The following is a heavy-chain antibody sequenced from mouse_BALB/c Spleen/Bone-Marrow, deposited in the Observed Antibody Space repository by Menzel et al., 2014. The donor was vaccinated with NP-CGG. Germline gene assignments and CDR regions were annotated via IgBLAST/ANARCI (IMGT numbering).Heavy chain of an antibody. J-gene: IGHJ3*01. CDR2: IAPSDSET. CDR3: ARDLFCSGKYEIAY. D-gene: IGHD2-1*01. V-gene: IGHV1-69*02. CDR1: GYTFTSYW. Sequence: VQLQQSGPAVVKPGAPVKVSCKAYGYTFTSYWMNWVKQRPGRGLEWIGRIAPSDSETHYNQKFKDKATLTVDKSSSTADIQHSSLTSEYSAVYYGARDLFCSGKYEIAYWGQGTLVTVSA.